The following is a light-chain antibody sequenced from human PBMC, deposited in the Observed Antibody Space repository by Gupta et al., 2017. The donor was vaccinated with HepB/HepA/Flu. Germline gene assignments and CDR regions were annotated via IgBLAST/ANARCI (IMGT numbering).Light chain of an antibody. CDR1: QDINRW. Sequence: DLQMTQSPSSVSASVGDTVTITCRASQDINRWLAWYQQKPGEAPRLLIYSAYTLQSGVPSRFSGSGFGTNFTLTISILQPEDSANYYCLQPDSFPRSFGQGTKLEI. J-gene: IGKJ2*04. CDR3: LQPDSFPRS. V-gene: IGKV1-12*01. CDR2: SAY.